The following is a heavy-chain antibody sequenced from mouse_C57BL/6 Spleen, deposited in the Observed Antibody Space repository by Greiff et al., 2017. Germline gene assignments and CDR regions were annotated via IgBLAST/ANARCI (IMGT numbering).Heavy chain of an antibody. D-gene: IGHD1-1*01. CDR3: TRNDYDGSSGYYYAMDY. Sequence: VQLQQSGPELVKPGASVKISCKASGYSFTDYNMNWVKQSNGKSLEWIGVINPNYGTTSYNQKFKGKATLTVDQSYSTAYMQLNSLTSEDSAVYYLTRNDYDGSSGYYYAMDYWGQGTSVTVSS. CDR1: GYSFTDYN. V-gene: IGHV1-39*01. J-gene: IGHJ4*01. CDR2: INPNYGTT.